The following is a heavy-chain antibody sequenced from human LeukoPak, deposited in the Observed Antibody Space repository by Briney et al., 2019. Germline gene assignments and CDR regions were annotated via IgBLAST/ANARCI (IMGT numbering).Heavy chain of an antibody. V-gene: IGHV3-73*01. CDR3: TRHSYSSGWYGYYYYMDV. CDR2: IRSKANSYAT. J-gene: IGHJ6*03. Sequence: PGGSLRLSCAASGFTFSGSAMHWVRQASGKGLEWVGRIRSKANSYATAYAASVKVRFTISRDDSKNKAYLQMNSLKTEDTAVYYCTRHSYSSGWYGYYYYMDVWGKGTTVTVSS. CDR1: GFTFSGSA. D-gene: IGHD6-19*01.